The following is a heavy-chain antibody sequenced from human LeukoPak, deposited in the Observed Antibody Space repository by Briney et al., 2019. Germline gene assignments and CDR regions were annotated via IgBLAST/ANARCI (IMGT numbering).Heavy chain of an antibody. Sequence: PGGSLRLSCAASGFTFSSYAMSWVRQAPGRGLEWASSTAGSGISKDYADSVKGRFTIPKDKSKNTLYLQMDNLRAEDTGVYFCARLPTFYYDSSGYHYDYWGQGTLVTVSS. CDR2: TAGSGISK. J-gene: IGHJ4*02. V-gene: IGHV3-23*01. CDR3: ARLPTFYYDSSGYHYDY. D-gene: IGHD3-22*01. CDR1: GFTFSSYA.